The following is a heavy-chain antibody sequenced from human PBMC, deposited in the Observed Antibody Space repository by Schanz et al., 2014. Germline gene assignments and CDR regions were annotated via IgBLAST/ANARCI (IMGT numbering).Heavy chain of an antibody. CDR1: GFTFDNYA. J-gene: IGHJ6*02. CDR2: VSGTSIYI. V-gene: IGHV3-21*02. Sequence: VQLVESGGGVVQPGRSLRLSCAASGFTFDNYAMHWVRQAPGKGLEWVSSVSGTSIYIYYADSVKGRFTISRDNAENSLYLQMNSLRAEDTAVYYCARVRAAHPYYYGMDVWGQGTTVTVSS. CDR3: ARVRAAHPYYYGMDV. D-gene: IGHD6-6*01.